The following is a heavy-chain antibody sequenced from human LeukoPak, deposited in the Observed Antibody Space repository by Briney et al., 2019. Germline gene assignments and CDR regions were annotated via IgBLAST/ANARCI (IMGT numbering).Heavy chain of an antibody. CDR1: GFTFKSYA. D-gene: IGHD3-22*01. V-gene: IGHV3-38-3*01. CDR3: NPMYYDSSGYYLEEPYYYGMDV. J-gene: IGHJ6*02. CDR2: ISGGST. Sequence: GGSLRLSCAVSGFTFKSYAMSWVRQAPGKGLEWVSSISGGSTYYADSRKGRFTNSRDNSKNTLHLQMNSLRAEDTAVYYCNPMYYDSSGYYLEEPYYYGMDVWGQGTTVTVSS.